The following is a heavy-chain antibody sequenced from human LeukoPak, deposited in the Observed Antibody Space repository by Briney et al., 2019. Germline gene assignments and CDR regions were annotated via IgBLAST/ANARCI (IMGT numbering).Heavy chain of an antibody. CDR2: IYTSGST. Sequence: SETLSLTCPVSGGSISSGSYYWSWIRQPAGKGLEWIGRIYTSGSTNYNPSLKSRVTISVDTSKNQFSLKLSSVTAADTAVYYCARDVSADYDFWSGYPKNWFDPWGQGTLVTVSS. CDR3: ARDVSADYDFWSGYPKNWFDP. D-gene: IGHD3-3*01. CDR1: GGSISSGSYY. J-gene: IGHJ5*02. V-gene: IGHV4-61*02.